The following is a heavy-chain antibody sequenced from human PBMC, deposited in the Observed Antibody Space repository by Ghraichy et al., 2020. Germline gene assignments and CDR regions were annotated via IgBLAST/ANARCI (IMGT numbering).Heavy chain of an antibody. CDR2: IYYSWST. V-gene: IGHV4-59*01. CDR3: ARDSRYSNYVGHYGVDV. CDR1: GGSISSYY. Sequence: SETLSLTCTVSGGSISSYYWSWIRQPPGKGLEWIGFIYYSWSTNYNPSLKSRVTISVDTSKNQFSLKLSPVTAADTAVYYCARDSRYSNYVGHYGVDVWGHGSPFTVSS. J-gene: IGHJ6*02. D-gene: IGHD4-11*01.